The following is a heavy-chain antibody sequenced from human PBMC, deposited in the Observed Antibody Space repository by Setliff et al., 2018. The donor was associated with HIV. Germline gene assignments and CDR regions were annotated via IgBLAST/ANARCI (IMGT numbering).Heavy chain of an antibody. CDR3: VRRATAAEVFDY. Sequence: GASVKVSCKASGYTFSRYAMHWVRQAPGQRLEWMGWINAGNGNTSYSVKFQGRLTITRDTSANTAYMELSNLRSEDTAVYYCVRRATAAEVFDYWGQGTLVTVSS. CDR2: INAGNGNT. V-gene: IGHV1-3*01. J-gene: IGHJ4*02. D-gene: IGHD6-13*01. CDR1: GYTFSRYA.